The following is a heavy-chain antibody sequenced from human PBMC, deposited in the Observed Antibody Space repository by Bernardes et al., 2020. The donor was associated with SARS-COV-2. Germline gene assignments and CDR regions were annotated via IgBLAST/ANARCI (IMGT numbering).Heavy chain of an antibody. J-gene: IGHJ4*02. CDR2: IKSKIDGGAA. CDR3: TTDWPAFEY. V-gene: IGHV3-15*01. Sequence: GGSLRLSCAASGFTFSDVWMSWVRQAPGKGLEWVGRIKSKIDGGAADYVAPVRGRFSISRDDSKNTFYLQMNSLKIEDTAMYYCTTDWPAFEYWGQGALVTVSS. CDR1: GFTFSDVW.